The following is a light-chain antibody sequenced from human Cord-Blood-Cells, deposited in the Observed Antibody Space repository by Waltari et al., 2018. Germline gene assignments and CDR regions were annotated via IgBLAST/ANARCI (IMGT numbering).Light chain of an antibody. CDR2: DVS. J-gene: IGLJ2*01. Sequence: QSALTQPASVSGSPGQSITISCTGTSSAVGGYNYVSWYQQHPGKAPKPMIYDVSNRPSGVSNLFSGSKSGNTASLTISGLQAEDEADYYCSSYTSSSTVVFGGGTKLTVL. V-gene: IGLV2-14*01. CDR3: SSYTSSSTVV. CDR1: SSAVGGYNY.